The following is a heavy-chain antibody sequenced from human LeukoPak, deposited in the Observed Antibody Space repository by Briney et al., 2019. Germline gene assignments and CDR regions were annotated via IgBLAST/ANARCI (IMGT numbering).Heavy chain of an antibody. Sequence: SETLSLTCAVYSGSFSGYYWSWIRQPPGKGLEWIGEINHSGSTNYNPSLKSRVTISVDTSKNQFSLKLSSVTAADTAVYYCARSEGIAARFRYWGQGTLVTVSS. D-gene: IGHD6-6*01. V-gene: IGHV4-34*01. CDR3: ARSEGIAARFRY. J-gene: IGHJ4*02. CDR2: INHSGST. CDR1: SGSFSGYY.